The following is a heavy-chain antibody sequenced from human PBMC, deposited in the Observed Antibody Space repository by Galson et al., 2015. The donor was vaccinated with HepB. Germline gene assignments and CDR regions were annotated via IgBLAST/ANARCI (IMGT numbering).Heavy chain of an antibody. Sequence: PALVKPTQTLTLTCTFSGFSLRTSGVGVGWIRQPPGKALEWLALIFWDDDKRHSPYLNGRVTITKDTSKNQVVFTMTNMDPVDTATYYCAHTYDFWNAYLHWGQGILVIVSS. D-gene: IGHD3-3*01. CDR3: AHTYDFWNAYLH. J-gene: IGHJ4*02. CDR2: IFWDDDK. V-gene: IGHV2-5*02. CDR1: GFSLRTSGVG.